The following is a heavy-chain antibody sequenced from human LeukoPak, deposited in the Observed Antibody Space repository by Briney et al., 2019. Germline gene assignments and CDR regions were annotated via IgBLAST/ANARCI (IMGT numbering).Heavy chain of an antibody. CDR2: ISGSGGST. Sequence: GGSLRLSCAASGFTFSSYAMSWVRQAPGKGLEWVSAISGSGGSTYYADSVKGRFTISRDSSKNTLYLQMNSLRAEDTAVYYCAKAGAVVVVAAKFFDYWGQGTLVTVSS. CDR3: AKAGAVVVVAAKFFDY. V-gene: IGHV3-23*01. D-gene: IGHD2-15*01. J-gene: IGHJ4*02. CDR1: GFTFSSYA.